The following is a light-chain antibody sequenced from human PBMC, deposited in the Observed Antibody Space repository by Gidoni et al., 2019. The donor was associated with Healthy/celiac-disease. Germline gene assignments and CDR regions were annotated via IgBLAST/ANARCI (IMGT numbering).Light chain of an antibody. J-gene: IGKJ3*01. CDR3: QQSYSTPLFT. Sequence: DIQMTQSPSSLSASVGDRVTITCRASQSISSYLNWYQQKPGKAPKLLIYAASSLQSGVPSRFSGSGSGKCFTLTISSLQPEDFATYYCQQSYSTPLFTFGPGTRVNIK. CDR1: QSISSY. CDR2: AAS. V-gene: IGKV1-39*01.